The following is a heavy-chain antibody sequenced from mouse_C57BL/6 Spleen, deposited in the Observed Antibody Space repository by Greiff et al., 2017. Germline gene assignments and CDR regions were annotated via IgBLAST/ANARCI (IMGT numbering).Heavy chain of an antibody. V-gene: IGHV1-69*01. Sequence: VQLPQPEAELVMPGASVKLSCKASGYTFTSSWMHWVKPRPGQGLEWIGEIDPYDSYTNYNQKFKGKSTLTIDKSSSTAYMQLSSLTSEDSAVYYCARFYGSSYNAMDYWGQGTSVTGSS. J-gene: IGHJ4*01. CDR3: ARFYGSSYNAMDY. CDR1: GYTFTSSW. D-gene: IGHD1-1*01. CDR2: IDPYDSYT.